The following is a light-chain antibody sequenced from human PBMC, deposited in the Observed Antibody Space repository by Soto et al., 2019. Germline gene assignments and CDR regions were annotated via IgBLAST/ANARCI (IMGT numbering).Light chain of an antibody. CDR3: QQSYSTPPEVT. CDR2: WAS. J-gene: IGKJ4*01. Sequence: DIVMTQSPDSLAVSLGERATINCKSSQSVLYRSNSKNYLAWYQQKPGQPPKLLIYWASTRESGVPDRFSGSGSGTDFTLTISSLPAEDVAVYYCQQSYSTPPEVTFGGGTKVEIK. V-gene: IGKV4-1*01. CDR1: QSVLYRSNSKNY.